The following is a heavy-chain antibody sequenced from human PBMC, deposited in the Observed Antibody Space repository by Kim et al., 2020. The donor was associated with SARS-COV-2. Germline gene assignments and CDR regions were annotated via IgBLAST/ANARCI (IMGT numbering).Heavy chain of an antibody. D-gene: IGHD1-20*01. CDR1: GGSLTSSSYY. V-gene: IGHV4-39*02. CDR3: ASYNYPSRGHFFDY. Sequence: SETLSLTCTVSGGSLTSSSYYWGWIRQPPGKGLEWIGSGHYSASAYYNPSLKSRATISVDTSRSHFSLELTSVTAADTAVYYCASYNYPSRGHFFDYWGQGALVTVSS. CDR2: GHYSASA. J-gene: IGHJ4*02.